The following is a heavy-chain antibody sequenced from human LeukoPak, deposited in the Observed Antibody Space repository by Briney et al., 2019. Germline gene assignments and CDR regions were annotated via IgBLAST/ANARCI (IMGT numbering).Heavy chain of an antibody. CDR2: INPSNGNT. Sequence: ASVKVSCKTSGYTFTSYGISWVRQAPGQGLEWMAWINPSNGNTKDARNLQGRVTVTTDTSTNTAYMELRNLRSSDTAVYYCATGGTYSSFDHWGQGTLVTVSS. J-gene: IGHJ4*02. V-gene: IGHV1-18*01. CDR1: GYTFTSYG. D-gene: IGHD4-11*01. CDR3: ATGGTYSSFDH.